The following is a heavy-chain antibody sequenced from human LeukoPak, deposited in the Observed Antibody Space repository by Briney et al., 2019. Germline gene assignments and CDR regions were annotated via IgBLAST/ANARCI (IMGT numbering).Heavy chain of an antibody. CDR3: ARDEPPESDIVVVPGTFNWFDP. CDR1: GYTFTSYG. D-gene: IGHD2-2*01. J-gene: IGHJ5*02. V-gene: IGHV1-18*01. Sequence: ASVKVSCKASGYTFTSYGVSWVRQAPGQGLEWMGWISAYNGNTNYAQKLQGRVTMTTDTSTSTAYMELRSLRSDDTAVYYCARDEPPESDIVVVPGTFNWFDPWGQGTLVTVSS. CDR2: ISAYNGNT.